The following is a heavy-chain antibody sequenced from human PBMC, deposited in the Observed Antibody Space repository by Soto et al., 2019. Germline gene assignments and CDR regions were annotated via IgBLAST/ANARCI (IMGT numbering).Heavy chain of an antibody. Sequence: GASVKVSCKASGYTFTSYDINWVRQATGQGLEWMGWMNPNSGNTGYAQKFQGRVTMTRNTSISTAYMELSSLRSEDTAVYYCARGLSKPYCSGGSCSLNWFDPWGQGTLVTVSS. CDR2: MNPNSGNT. D-gene: IGHD2-15*01. J-gene: IGHJ5*02. CDR3: ARGLSKPYCSGGSCSLNWFDP. V-gene: IGHV1-8*01. CDR1: GYTFTSYD.